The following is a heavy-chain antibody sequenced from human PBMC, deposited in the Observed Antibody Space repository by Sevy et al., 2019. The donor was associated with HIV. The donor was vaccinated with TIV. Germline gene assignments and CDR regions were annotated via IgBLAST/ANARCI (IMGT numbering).Heavy chain of an antibody. CDR3: ARVSRSSTARWFFDY. CDR2: LSGSGASI. D-gene: IGHD2-2*01. V-gene: IGHV3-23*01. Sequence: GWSLRLSCAVSGFTFSNYAMTWVRQAPGKGLEWVSGLSGSGASIYYPDTMKGRFTISRDNSKNTLYLQMDSLRADDTAVYYCARVSRSSTARWFFDYWGQGTLVTVSS. CDR1: GFTFSNYA. J-gene: IGHJ4*02.